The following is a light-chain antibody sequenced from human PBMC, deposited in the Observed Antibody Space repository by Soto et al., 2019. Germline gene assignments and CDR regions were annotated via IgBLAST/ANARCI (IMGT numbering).Light chain of an antibody. CDR1: QNILSN. J-gene: IGKJ5*01. V-gene: IGKV3-15*01. CDR2: GAS. CDR3: QQHNNWPPIT. Sequence: EFVLTQSPGTLSLSAGERATLSCRASQNILSNLAWYQQKPGQAPRLLIYGASTRATGIPARFSGSGSGTEFTLTISSLQSEDFAVYYCQQHNNWPPITFGQGTRLEIK.